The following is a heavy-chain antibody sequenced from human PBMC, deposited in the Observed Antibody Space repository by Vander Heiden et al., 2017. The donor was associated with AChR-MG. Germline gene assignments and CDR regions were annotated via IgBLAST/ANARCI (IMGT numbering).Heavy chain of an antibody. D-gene: IGHD3-16*01. CDR1: GVSFSGYY. CDR3: ARTQGAFDA. Sequence: QVQLQQWGAGLLTPSETLSVTCAVSGVSFSGYYWSWIRQSPGKGLEWIGEINDGGNVNYNPSLESRVTLSADPSKKEFSLKVNSVTAADTAVYYCARTQGAFDAWGQGTMVTVSS. J-gene: IGHJ3*01. V-gene: IGHV4-34*01. CDR2: INDGGNV.